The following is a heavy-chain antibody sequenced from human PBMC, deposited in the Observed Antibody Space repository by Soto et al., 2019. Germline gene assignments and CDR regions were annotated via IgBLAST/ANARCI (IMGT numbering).Heavy chain of an antibody. CDR2: ISWNSGYI. CDR3: AKGATRFIDY. CDR1: GFTFGESV. Sequence: EVQLVESGGGLVQPGRSLRLSCVASGFTFGESVMHWVRQVSGKGLEWVSGISWNSGYIGYADSVEGRFTISRDNAKNSLYLQMNSLRAEDTALYYCAKGATRFIDYWGQGNLVTVSS. J-gene: IGHJ4*02. D-gene: IGHD3-10*01. V-gene: IGHV3-9*01.